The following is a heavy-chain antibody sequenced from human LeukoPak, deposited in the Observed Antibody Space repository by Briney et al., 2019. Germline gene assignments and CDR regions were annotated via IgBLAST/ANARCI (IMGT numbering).Heavy chain of an antibody. Sequence: ASVKVSCKASGYTFTSYDINWVRQATGQGLEWMGWMNPNSGNTGYAQKFQGRVTMTRDTSISTAYMELSSLRSEDTAVYYCASRRGIAAAGDAFDIWGQGTMVTVSS. V-gene: IGHV1-8*01. J-gene: IGHJ3*02. CDR2: MNPNSGNT. CDR3: ASRRGIAAAGDAFDI. D-gene: IGHD6-13*01. CDR1: GYTFTSYD.